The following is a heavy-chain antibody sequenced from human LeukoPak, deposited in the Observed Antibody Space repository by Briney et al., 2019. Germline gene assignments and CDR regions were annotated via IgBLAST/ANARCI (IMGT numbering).Heavy chain of an antibody. V-gene: IGHV3-7*01. J-gene: IGHJ6*04. D-gene: IGHD3-10*02. CDR1: GFTLSSYW. CDR3: AELGITMIGGV. Sequence: GGALRLSCAASGFTLSSYWMSWGRPAPGEGLEWVANIKQDGSEKYYVDSVKGRFTISRDNAKNSLYLQMNSLRAEDTAVYYCAELGITMIGGVWGKGTTVTISS. CDR2: IKQDGSEK.